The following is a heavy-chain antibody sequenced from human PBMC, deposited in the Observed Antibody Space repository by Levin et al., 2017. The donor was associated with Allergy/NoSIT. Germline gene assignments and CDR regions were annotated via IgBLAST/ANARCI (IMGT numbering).Heavy chain of an antibody. CDR3: ARQLGNFWSGYNYFDC. V-gene: IGHV3-48*03. CDR1: GFTFSSYE. Sequence: GGSLRLSCAASGFTFSSYEMNWVRRAPGKGLEWVSYISSTGSTIYSADSVKGRFTISRDNAKNSLYLHMNSLRAEDTAVYYCARQLGNFWSGYNYFDCWGPGTLVTVSS. D-gene: IGHD3-3*01. CDR2: ISSTGSTI. J-gene: IGHJ4*02.